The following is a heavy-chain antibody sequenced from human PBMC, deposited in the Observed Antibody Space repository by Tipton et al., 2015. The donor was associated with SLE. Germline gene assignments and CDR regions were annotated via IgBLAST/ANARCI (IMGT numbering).Heavy chain of an antibody. CDR2: SSHSGTT. Sequence: GLVKPSETLALTCAAYGGPFSGYYWGWIRQPPGKGLEWIGDSSHSGTTNYNPSLRGRVTISVDTSKNQISLKLSSVTAADTAVYYCAREGDGSANYFFYGINLWGQGTTVTVSS. CDR1: GGPFSGYY. CDR3: AREGDGSANYFFYGINL. D-gene: IGHD5-24*01. V-gene: IGHV4-34*01. J-gene: IGHJ6*02.